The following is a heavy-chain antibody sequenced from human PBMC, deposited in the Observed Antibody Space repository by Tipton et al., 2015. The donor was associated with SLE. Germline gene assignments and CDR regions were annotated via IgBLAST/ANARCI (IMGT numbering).Heavy chain of an antibody. D-gene: IGHD6-13*01. CDR1: GGSISSHY. V-gene: IGHV4-59*11. CDR3: TGVGSGPGTDY. J-gene: IGHJ4*02. CDR2: IYSGGST. Sequence: TLSLTCTVSGGSISSHYWSWIRQPPGKTLEWIGYIYSGGSTNYNPSLKSRVTISLDTSKSQFSLRLTPVTAADTAVYYCTGVGSGPGTDYWGQGTLVTVSS.